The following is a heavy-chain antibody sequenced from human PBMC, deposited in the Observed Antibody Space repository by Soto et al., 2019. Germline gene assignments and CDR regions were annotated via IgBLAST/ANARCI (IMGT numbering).Heavy chain of an antibody. CDR2: IHSSGTTL. CDR3: ARDPDTSSKIDY. V-gene: IGHV3-11*01. D-gene: IGHD2-2*01. J-gene: IGHJ4*02. CDR1: GFTFSDYY. Sequence: XGSLRLSCVASGFTFSDYYMSWVRQAPGKGLEWVSYIHSSGTTLYYADSVKGRFTISRDNAKNSLYLQMNSLRAEDTAVYYCARDPDTSSKIDYWGQGTLVTVSS.